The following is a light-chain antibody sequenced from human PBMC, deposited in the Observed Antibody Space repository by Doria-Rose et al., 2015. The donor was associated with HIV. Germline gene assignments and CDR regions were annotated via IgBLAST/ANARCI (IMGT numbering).Light chain of an antibody. CDR2: SAS. CDR1: QGIGSD. CDR3: QQYSQWPPYT. J-gene: IGKJ2*01. V-gene: IGKV3-15*01. Sequence: EIVMTQSPATLSVSPGERATLSCRASQGIGSDLAWYQQKPGQAPRLLIYSASIRATGIPPRFTGGGSGTEFTLTISSLQSEDFAVYFCQQYSQWPPYTFGQGTKLEVE.